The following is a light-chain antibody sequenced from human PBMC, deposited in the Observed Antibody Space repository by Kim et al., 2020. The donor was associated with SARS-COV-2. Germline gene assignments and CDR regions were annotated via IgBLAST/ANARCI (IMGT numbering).Light chain of an antibody. CDR1: SSNVGTNT. CDR3: ASWDDTMRGWV. CDR2: GND. J-gene: IGLJ3*02. V-gene: IGLV1-44*01. Sequence: HSGLTQPPSASGTPGQRVTISCSGGSSNVGTNTLNWYQQLPEAAPKLLIYGNDQRPSGVPARFSGSKSGTSASLAISGLQSDDEADYYCASWDDTMRGWVFGGGTQLTVL.